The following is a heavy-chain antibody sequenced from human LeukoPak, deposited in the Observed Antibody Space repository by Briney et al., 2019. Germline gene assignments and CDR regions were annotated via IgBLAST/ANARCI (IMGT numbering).Heavy chain of an antibody. Sequence: GGSLRLSCAASGFTFSSYWMHWVRQGPGKGLVWVAHINDDGTTTGYAEFAEGRFTISRDDAKNTLYFQISSLRAEDTALYYCTRGGFYYDSSGYFPHFFDSWGQGTLVTVSS. CDR3: TRGGFYYDSSGYFPHFFDS. CDR1: GFTFSSYW. V-gene: IGHV3-74*01. J-gene: IGHJ4*02. D-gene: IGHD3-22*01. CDR2: INDDGTTT.